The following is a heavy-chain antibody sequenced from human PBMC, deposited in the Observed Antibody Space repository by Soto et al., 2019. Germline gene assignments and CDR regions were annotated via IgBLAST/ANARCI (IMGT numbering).Heavy chain of an antibody. Sequence: LSLTCTVSGGSISSGSYYWSWIRQHPGKGLEWIGYVFHSGNTYYNPSLKSRVSISVDTSKNQFSLKLSSVTAADTAVYYCARVGSGGNYYDSSGYSGSRYFDYWGQGTLVTVSS. CDR3: ARVGSGGNYYDSSGYSGSRYFDY. D-gene: IGHD3-22*01. J-gene: IGHJ4*02. CDR2: VFHSGNT. V-gene: IGHV4-31*03. CDR1: GGSISSGSYY.